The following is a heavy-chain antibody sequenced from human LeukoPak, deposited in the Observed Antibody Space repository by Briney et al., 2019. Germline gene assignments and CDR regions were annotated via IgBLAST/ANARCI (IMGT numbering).Heavy chain of an antibody. V-gene: IGHV3-30*18. J-gene: IGHJ4*02. CDR1: GFTFSSYG. Sequence: GGSLRLSCAASGFTFSSYGMHWVRQAPGKGLEWVAVISYDGSNKYYADSVKGRFTISRDNSKNTLYLQMNSLRAEDTAVYYCAKEDYDILTGYYRAFDYWGQGTLVTVSS. CDR3: AKEDYDILTGYYRAFDY. CDR2: ISYDGSNK. D-gene: IGHD3-9*01.